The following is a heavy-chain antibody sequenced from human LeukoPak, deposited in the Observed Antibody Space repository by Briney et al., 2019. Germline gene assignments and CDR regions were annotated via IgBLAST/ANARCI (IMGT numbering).Heavy chain of an antibody. CDR3: ASSIAVAGTDY. Sequence: SQSLSLTCTVSGGSISSGGYYWSWIRQPPGKGLEWLGYIYHSGSTYYNPSLKSRVTISVDRSKNQFSLKLSSVTAADTAVYYCASSIAVAGTDYWGQGTLVTVSS. D-gene: IGHD6-19*01. CDR2: IYHSGST. CDR1: GGSISSGGYY. V-gene: IGHV4-30-2*01. J-gene: IGHJ4*02.